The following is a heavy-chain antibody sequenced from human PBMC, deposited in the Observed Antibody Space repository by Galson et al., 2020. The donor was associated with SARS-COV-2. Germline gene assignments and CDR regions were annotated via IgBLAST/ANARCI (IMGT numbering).Heavy chain of an antibody. J-gene: IGHJ5*02. D-gene: IGHD6-13*01. Sequence: ASETLSLTCTVSGGSISSYQWSWIRQPPGKGLEWIGYIYYSGSANYNPSLKSRVTISVDTSKNQFSLNLSSVTAADTAVYYCVREHEGQAAYSSSWLNWFDPWGQGTLVTVSS. V-gene: IGHV4-59*01. CDR2: IYYSGSA. CDR1: GGSISSYQ. CDR3: VREHEGQAAYSSSWLNWFDP.